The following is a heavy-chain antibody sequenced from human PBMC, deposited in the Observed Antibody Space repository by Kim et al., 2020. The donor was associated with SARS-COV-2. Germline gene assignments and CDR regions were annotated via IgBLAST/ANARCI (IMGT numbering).Heavy chain of an antibody. J-gene: IGHJ6*03. CDR2: IWYDGSNK. V-gene: IGHV3-33*01. CDR3: AREGYFYDSSGYYYYFY. D-gene: IGHD3-22*01. Sequence: GGSLRLSCAASGFTFSNYGMHWVRQAPGKGLEWVAVIWYDGSNKYYADSVKGRFTISRDNSKNTLYLQMNSLRVEDTAVYYCAREGYFYDSSGYYYYFY. CDR1: GFTFSNYG.